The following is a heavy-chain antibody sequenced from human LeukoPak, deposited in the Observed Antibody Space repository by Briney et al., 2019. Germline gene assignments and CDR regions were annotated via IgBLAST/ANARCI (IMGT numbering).Heavy chain of an antibody. CDR3: AKDTMYSTSWYPWGGYMDV. Sequence: GGSLRLSCAASGFTFDDYAMHWVRQAPGKGLEWVSGISWNSGSMGYADSVKGRFTISRDNAKNSLYLQMNSLRAEDTALYYCAKDTMYSTSWYPWGGYMDVWGKGTTVTVSS. J-gene: IGHJ6*03. D-gene: IGHD6-13*01. V-gene: IGHV3-9*01. CDR1: GFTFDDYA. CDR2: ISWNSGSM.